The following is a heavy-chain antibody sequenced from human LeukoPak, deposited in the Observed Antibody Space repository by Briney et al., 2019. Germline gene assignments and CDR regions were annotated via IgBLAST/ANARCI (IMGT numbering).Heavy chain of an antibody. V-gene: IGHV3-33*01. CDR1: AFSFITYG. J-gene: IGHJ4*02. CDR3: ARGYGAGNYFDY. CDR2: IWHDGSNK. D-gene: IGHD4/OR15-4a*01. Sequence: GGSLRLSCAASAFSFITYGMHWVRQAPAKGLAGVAFIWHDGSNKYYADSVKGRFTMSRDNSKNMVYLQMNSLRADYTAVYYCARGYGAGNYFDYWGQGALVTVSS.